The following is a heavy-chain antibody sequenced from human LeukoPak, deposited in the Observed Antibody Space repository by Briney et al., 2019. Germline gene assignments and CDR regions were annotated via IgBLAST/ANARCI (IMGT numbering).Heavy chain of an antibody. V-gene: IGHV4-31*03. CDR3: ARVHRVGDVNY. J-gene: IGHJ4*02. Sequence: SQTLSLTCTVSGGSISSGGYYWSWIRQHPGQGLEWIGYISYSGSTYYNPSLKSRVTISVDTSKNQFSLKLSSMTAADTAVYYCARVHRVGDVNYWGQGTLVTVSS. D-gene: IGHD2-21*01. CDR2: ISYSGST. CDR1: GGSISSGGYY.